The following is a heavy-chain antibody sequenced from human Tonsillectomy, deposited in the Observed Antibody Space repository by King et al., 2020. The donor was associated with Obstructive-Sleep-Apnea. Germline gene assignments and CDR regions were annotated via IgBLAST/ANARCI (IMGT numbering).Heavy chain of an antibody. J-gene: IGHJ6*02. CDR3: ARVDGAEGVGMDV. CDR1: GASISSYS. D-gene: IGHD1-14*01. CDR2: IYTSGST. V-gene: IGHV4-4*07. Sequence: VQLQESGPGLVKPSETLSLTCTVSGASISSYSWSWIRQPAGKGLEWIGRIYTSGSTNYNPSLKSRVTMSVDTSKNQFSLRLSSVTAADTAVYYCARVDGAEGVGMDVWGHGTTVTVSS.